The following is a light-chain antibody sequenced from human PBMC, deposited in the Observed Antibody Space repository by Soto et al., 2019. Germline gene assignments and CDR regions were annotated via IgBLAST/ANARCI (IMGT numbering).Light chain of an antibody. V-gene: IGLV2-14*01. CDR1: SSDVGGYNY. J-gene: IGLJ3*02. CDR2: EVS. CDR3: SSFTRSSTWV. Sequence: QSALTQPASVSGSPGQSITISCTGTSSDVGGYNYVSWFQQHPGKAPKLMIFEVSYRPSGISNRFSGSKSGNTASLTISGLQAEDEADYYCSSFTRSSTWVFGGGTKVTVL.